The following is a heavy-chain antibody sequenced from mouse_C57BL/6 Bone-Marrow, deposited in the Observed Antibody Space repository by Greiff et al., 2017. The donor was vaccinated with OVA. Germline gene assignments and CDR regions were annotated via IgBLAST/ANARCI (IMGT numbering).Heavy chain of an antibody. CDR1: GYAFSSSW. V-gene: IGHV1-82*01. CDR3: ARFGNYGFAY. D-gene: IGHD2-1*01. Sequence: VQLQQPGAELVKPGASVKISCKASGYAFSSSWMNWVKQRPGKGLEWIGRIYPGDGDTNYNGKFKGKATLTADKSSSTAYMQLSSLTSEDSAVYFCARFGNYGFAYWGQGTLVTVSA. CDR2: IYPGDGDT. J-gene: IGHJ3*01.